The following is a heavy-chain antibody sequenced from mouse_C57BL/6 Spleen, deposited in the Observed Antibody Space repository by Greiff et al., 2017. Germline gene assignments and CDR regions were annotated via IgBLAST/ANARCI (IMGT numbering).Heavy chain of an antibody. D-gene: IGHD2-1*01. Sequence: EVQLQQSGPGLVKPSQSLSLTCSVTGYSITSGYYWNWIRQFPGNKLEWMGYISYDGSNNYNPSLKNRISITRDTSKNQFFLKLNSVTTEDTATYYCAYGNHWFAYWGQGTLVTVSA. CDR2: ISYDGSN. CDR1: GYSITSGYY. V-gene: IGHV3-6*01. J-gene: IGHJ3*01. CDR3: AYGNHWFAY.